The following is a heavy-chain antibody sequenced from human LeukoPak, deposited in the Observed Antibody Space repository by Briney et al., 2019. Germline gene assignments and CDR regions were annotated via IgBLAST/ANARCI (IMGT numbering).Heavy chain of an antibody. D-gene: IGHD5-12*01. V-gene: IGHV1-69*04. CDR3: ARDPDVDIVATGVDY. J-gene: IGHJ4*02. CDR1: GGTFSSYA. Sequence: ASAKVSCKASGGTFSSYAISWVRQAPGQGLEWMGRIIPILGIANYAQKFQGRVTITADKSTSTAYMELSSLRSEDTAVYYCARDPDVDIVATGVDYWGQGTLVTVSS. CDR2: IIPILGIA.